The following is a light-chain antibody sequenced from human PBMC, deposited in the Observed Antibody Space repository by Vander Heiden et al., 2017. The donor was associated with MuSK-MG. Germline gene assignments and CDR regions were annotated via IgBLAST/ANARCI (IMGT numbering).Light chain of an antibody. Sequence: QSALTHPRSVSRSPGQSVTISCTGSSSDVGGYIYVSWYQQLPGKAPKLVIYDVSKRPSGVPDRFSGPKSGDTASLTISGLQAEDEADYYCCSYAGNYIHVLFGGGTKVTVL. CDR2: DVS. CDR1: SSDVGGYIY. CDR3: CSYAGNYIHVL. J-gene: IGLJ3*02. V-gene: IGLV2-11*01.